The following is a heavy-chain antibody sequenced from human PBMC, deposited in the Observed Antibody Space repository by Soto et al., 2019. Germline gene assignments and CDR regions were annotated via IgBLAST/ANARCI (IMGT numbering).Heavy chain of an antibody. V-gene: IGHV3-23*05. J-gene: IGHJ4*02. CDR1: GFALSNCA. Sequence: AGGSLRLSCAASGFALSNCAMSWVRQAPGKGLEWVSTIKTSGDTTFYADPVKGRFTTSRDDSKNTLYLQMNSLRAEDTATYYCTKDVTGDIGADFWGQGTPVTVSS. D-gene: IGHD2-21*02. CDR2: IKTSGDTT. CDR3: TKDVTGDIGADF.